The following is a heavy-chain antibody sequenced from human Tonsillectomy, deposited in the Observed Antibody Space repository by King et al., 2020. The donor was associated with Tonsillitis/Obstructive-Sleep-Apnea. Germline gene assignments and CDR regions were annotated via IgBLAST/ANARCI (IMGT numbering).Heavy chain of an antibody. V-gene: IGHV3-13*01. CDR1: GFTFSSYD. CDR2: IGTAGDT. CDR3: ARDSGGYSGTYYAFDI. Sequence: QLVQSGGGLVQPGGSLRLSCAASGFTFSSYDMHWVRQATGKGLDWVSAIGTAGDTYYPGSVKGRFTISRENAKNSLYLQMNSLRAGDTAVYYCARDSGGYSGTYYAFDIWGQGTMVIVSS. D-gene: IGHD1-26*01. J-gene: IGHJ3*02.